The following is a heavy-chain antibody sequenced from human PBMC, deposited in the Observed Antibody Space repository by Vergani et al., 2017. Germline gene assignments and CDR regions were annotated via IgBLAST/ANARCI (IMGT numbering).Heavy chain of an antibody. CDR3: ARWFGGGYDSVDNYFDY. V-gene: IGHV4-61*02. CDR1: GGSISSGSYY. CDR2: IYTSGST. D-gene: IGHD5-12*01. Sequence: QVQLQESGPGLVKPSQTLSLTCTVSGGSISSGSYYWSWIRQPAGKGLEWIGRIYTSGSTNYNPSLKSRVTMSVDTSKNQFSLKLSSVTAADTAVYYCARWFGGGYDSVDNYFDYWGQGTLVTVSS. J-gene: IGHJ4*02.